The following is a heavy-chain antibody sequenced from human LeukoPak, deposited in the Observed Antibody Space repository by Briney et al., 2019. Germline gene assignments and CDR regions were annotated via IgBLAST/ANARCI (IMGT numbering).Heavy chain of an antibody. Sequence: GGSLRLSCAASGFTFSSYWMHWVRQAPGKGLVWVSRINSDGSSTSYADSVKGRFTISRDNAKNTLYLQMNSLRAEDTAVYYCARVPDNDFWSGYYFDYWGQGTLVTVSS. D-gene: IGHD3-3*01. CDR3: ARVPDNDFWSGYYFDY. CDR2: INSDGSST. V-gene: IGHV3-74*01. J-gene: IGHJ4*02. CDR1: GFTFSSYW.